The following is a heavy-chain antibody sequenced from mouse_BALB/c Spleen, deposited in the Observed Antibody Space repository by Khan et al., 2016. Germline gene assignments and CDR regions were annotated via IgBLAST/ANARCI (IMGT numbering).Heavy chain of an antibody. J-gene: IGHJ4*01. CDR1: GDSITSGY. V-gene: IGHV3-8*02. Sequence: EVQLQESGPSLVKPSQTLSLTCSVTGDSITSGYWNWIRKFPGIKLEYMGYISYSGSTYYNPSLNSRISITRDTSKNQYFLQLISVTTEDTATYYCARYDGSSYVRAMDYWGQGTSVTVSS. D-gene: IGHD1-1*01. CDR2: ISYSGST. CDR3: ARYDGSSYVRAMDY.